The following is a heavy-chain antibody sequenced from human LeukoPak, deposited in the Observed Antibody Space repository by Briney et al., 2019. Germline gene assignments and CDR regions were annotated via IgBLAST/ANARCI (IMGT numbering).Heavy chain of an antibody. CDR1: GYRFTSYW. CDR2: IYPGDSDT. J-gene: IGHJ6*03. CDR3: ARSGDDIISGDRVYYMDV. V-gene: IGHV5-51*01. D-gene: IGHD3-10*01. Sequence: GESLKISCKGSGYRFTSYWIGWVRQMPGKGLEWMGIIYPGDSDTRYSPSFQGQVTISADQSISTGYLQWSSLKASDTAMYYCARSGDDIISGDRVYYMDVWGKGTTVTVSS.